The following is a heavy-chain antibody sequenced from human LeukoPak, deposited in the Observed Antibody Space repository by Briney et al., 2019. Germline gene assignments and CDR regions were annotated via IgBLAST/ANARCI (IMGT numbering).Heavy chain of an antibody. CDR1: GYTFTSYG. D-gene: IGHD3-16*01. J-gene: IGHJ4*02. Sequence: SXKASGYTFTSYGISWVRQAPGQGLEGMGCISAYNGNTNYAQKLQGRVTMTTDTSTSTAYMELRSLRSDDTAVYYCARVFGGVPDYWGQGTLVTVSS. CDR2: ISAYNGNT. CDR3: ARVFGGVPDY. V-gene: IGHV1-18*01.